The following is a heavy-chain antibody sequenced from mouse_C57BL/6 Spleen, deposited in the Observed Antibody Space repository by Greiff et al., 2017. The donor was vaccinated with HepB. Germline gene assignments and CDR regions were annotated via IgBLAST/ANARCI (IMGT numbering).Heavy chain of an antibody. V-gene: IGHV1-18*01. CDR1: GYTFTDYN. CDR3: ARRSIGPHYYAMDY. CDR2: INPNHGGT. Sequence: EVQLQQSGPELVKPGASVKIPCKASGYTFTDYNMDWVKQSHGKSLEWIGDINPNHGGTIYNQKFKGKATLTVDKSSSTAYMELRSLTSEDTAVYYCARRSIGPHYYAMDYWGQGTSVTVSS. J-gene: IGHJ4*01.